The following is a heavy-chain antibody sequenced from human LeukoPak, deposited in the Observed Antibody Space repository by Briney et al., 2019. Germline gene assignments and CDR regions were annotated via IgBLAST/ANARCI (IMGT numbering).Heavy chain of an antibody. D-gene: IGHD2-2*01. CDR1: GYTFTSYG. CDR3: ARECEGGCSRGVNY. J-gene: IGHJ4*02. Sequence: ASVKVSCTASGYTFTSYGISWVRQAPGQGLEWMGWISAYNGNTNYAQKLQGRVTMTTDTSTSTAYMELRSLRSDDTAVYYCARECEGGCSRGVNYWGQGTLVTVSS. V-gene: IGHV1-18*01. CDR2: ISAYNGNT.